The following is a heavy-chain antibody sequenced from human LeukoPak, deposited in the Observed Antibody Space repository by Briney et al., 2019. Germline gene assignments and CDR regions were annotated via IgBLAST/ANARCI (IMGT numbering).Heavy chain of an antibody. CDR1: GFTFSSYS. CDR2: ISSSSSYI. Sequence: PGGSLRLSCAASGFTFSSYSMNWVRQAPGKGLEWVSSISSSSSYIYYADSVKGRFTTSRDNAKNSLYLQMNSLRAEDTAVYYCATTTGTTWGYFDYWGQGTLVTVSS. CDR3: ATTTGTTWGYFDY. J-gene: IGHJ4*02. D-gene: IGHD1-1*01. V-gene: IGHV3-21*01.